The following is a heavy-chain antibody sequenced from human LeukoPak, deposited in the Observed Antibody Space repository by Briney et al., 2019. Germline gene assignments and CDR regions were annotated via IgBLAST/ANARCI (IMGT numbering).Heavy chain of an antibody. CDR1: GGSISSGDYY. D-gene: IGHD3-3*01. J-gene: IGHJ4*02. CDR2: IYYSGST. CDR3: ARGALYDFWSGYYIDY. Sequence: SQTLSLTSTVSGGSISSGDYYWSWIRQPPGKGLEWIGYIYYSGSTYYNPSLKSRVTISVDTSKNQFSLKLSSVTAADTAVYYCARGALYDFWSGYYIDYWGQGTLVTVSS. V-gene: IGHV4-30-4*08.